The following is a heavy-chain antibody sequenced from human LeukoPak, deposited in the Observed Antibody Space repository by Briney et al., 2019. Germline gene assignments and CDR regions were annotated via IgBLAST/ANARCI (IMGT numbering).Heavy chain of an antibody. CDR2: IYHSGST. D-gene: IGHD4-23*01. CDR1: GYSISSGYY. J-gene: IGHJ4*02. Sequence: SETLSLTCTVSGYSISSGYYWGWIRQPPGKGLEWIGSIYHSGSTYYNPSLKSRVTISVDTSKNQFSLKLSSVTAADTAVYYCARAEKSGNSALDYWGQGTLVTVSS. CDR3: ARAEKSGNSALDY. V-gene: IGHV4-38-2*02.